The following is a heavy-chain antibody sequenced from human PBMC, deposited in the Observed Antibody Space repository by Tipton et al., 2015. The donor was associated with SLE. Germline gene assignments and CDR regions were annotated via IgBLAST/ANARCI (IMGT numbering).Heavy chain of an antibody. J-gene: IGHJ4*02. CDR3: ASQSRRVHGDSVGVAS. Sequence: TLSLTCTVSNYSITSGYYWAWIRQTPGKGLEWIGSIYHSGSTYYNPSLKSRLTISIDMSNNHFSLRLGSVTAADTAVYYCASQSRRVHGDSVGVASWGQGTLVTVSS. D-gene: IGHD4-17*01. CDR2: IYHSGST. V-gene: IGHV4-38-2*02. CDR1: NYSITSGYY.